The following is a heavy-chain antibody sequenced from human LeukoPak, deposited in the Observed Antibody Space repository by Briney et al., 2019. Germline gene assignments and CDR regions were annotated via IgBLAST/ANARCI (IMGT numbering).Heavy chain of an antibody. CDR1: GFTFDHHS. V-gene: IGHV3-43*01. J-gene: IGHJ4*02. D-gene: IGHD2-21*01. CDR2: ITWDSSRT. CDR3: AKNNAGGDYYHR. Sequence: GGSLRLSCATSGFTFDHHSMHWVRQPPGKGLEWVSLITWDSSRTHYSGSVEGRFTISRDNSKSSMYLQMDSLRTEDTALYYCAKNNAGGDYYHRWGQGTLVTVS.